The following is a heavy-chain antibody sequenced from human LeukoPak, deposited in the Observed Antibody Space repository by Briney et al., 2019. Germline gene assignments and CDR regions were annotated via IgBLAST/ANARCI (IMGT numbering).Heavy chain of an antibody. Sequence: SETLSLTCTVSLGSVSSGSYYWSWIRQPPGKGLEWIGYIYYSGSTNYNPSLKSRVTISVDTSKNQFSLKLSSVTAADTAVYYCARERQQLSWFDPWGQGTLVTVSS. CDR1: LGSVSSGSYY. CDR2: IYYSGST. J-gene: IGHJ5*02. V-gene: IGHV4-61*01. CDR3: ARERQQLSWFDP. D-gene: IGHD6-13*01.